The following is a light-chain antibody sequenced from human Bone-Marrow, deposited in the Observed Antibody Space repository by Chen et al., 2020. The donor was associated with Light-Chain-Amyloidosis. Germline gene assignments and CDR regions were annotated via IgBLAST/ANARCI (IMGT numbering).Light chain of an antibody. V-gene: IGLV6-57*01. J-gene: IGLJ3*02. CDR2: EDD. Sequence: NFMLTQPHSVSESPGKTVIISCTRSSGSIATNYVQWYQQRPDSSPTTLIYEDDQRPSGVPDRFSGSIDRSSNSASLTSSGLKTEDEADYYCQSYQGSSQGVFGGGTKLTVL. CDR3: QSYQGSSQGV. CDR1: SGSIATNY.